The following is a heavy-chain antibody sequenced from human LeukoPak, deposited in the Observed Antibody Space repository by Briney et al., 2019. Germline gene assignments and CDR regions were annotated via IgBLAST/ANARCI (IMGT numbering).Heavy chain of an antibody. D-gene: IGHD3-9*01. CDR2: ISAYNGNT. V-gene: IGHV1-18*04. CDR3: ARGSYDILTGYYYYLDY. CDR1: GYTFTSYG. Sequence: GASVKVSCKASGYTFTSYGISWVRQAPGQGLAWMGWISAYNGNTNYAQKLQGRVTMTTDTSTSTAYMELRSLRSDDTAVYYCARGSYDILTGYYYYLDYWGQGTLVTVSS. J-gene: IGHJ4*02.